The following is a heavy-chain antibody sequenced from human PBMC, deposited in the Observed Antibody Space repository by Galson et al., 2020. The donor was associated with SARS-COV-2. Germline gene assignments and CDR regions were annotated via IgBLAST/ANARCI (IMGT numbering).Heavy chain of an antibody. V-gene: IGHV3-11*06. CDR2: ISSNSGYI. CDR3: ARGNNYPLDY. D-gene: IGHD1-1*01. Sequence: AGGSLRLSCAASGFTFSDYYMSWIRQAPGKGLQWLSYISSNSGYINYADSVKGRFTVSRDNSKNSLFLEMNSLRAEDTALYYCARGNNYPLDYWGQGALVTVSS. CDR1: GFTFSDYY. J-gene: IGHJ4*02.